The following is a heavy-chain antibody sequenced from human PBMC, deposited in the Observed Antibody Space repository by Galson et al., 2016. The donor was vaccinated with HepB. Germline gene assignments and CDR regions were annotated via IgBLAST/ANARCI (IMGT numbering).Heavy chain of an antibody. CDR1: GFTFTNYG. Sequence: SLRLSCAGSGFTFTNYGMHWVRQAPGKGLEWVAVISSDGSNKYYADSVKGRFTISRDNSKNTLFLQMNGLRAGDTSVFYCAKDWSTSGSYFADYWGQGTLVTVSS. CDR2: ISSDGSNK. J-gene: IGHJ4*02. CDR3: AKDWSTSGSYFADY. D-gene: IGHD2/OR15-2a*01. V-gene: IGHV3-30*18.